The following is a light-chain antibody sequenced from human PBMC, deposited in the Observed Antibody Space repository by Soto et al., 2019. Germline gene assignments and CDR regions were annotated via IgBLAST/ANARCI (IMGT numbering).Light chain of an antibody. V-gene: IGKV3-20*01. J-gene: IGKJ2*03. CDR2: AAS. Sequence: EIVLTQSPDTLSLSPGESATLSCRASQSVSSSYLAWYQQKPGQAPRLLIYAASSRATGIPDRFSGSGSGTDITLTISRLDPEDSAVYYCQQYGTSHYSFGQGTKLEIQ. CDR3: QQYGTSHYS. CDR1: QSVSSSY.